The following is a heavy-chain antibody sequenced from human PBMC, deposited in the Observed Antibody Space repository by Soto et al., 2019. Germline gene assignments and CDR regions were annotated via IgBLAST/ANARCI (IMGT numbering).Heavy chain of an antibody. CDR1: GYTFTSYY. CDR3: ARGRLFRAYYYGSSGYSPFGY. J-gene: IGHJ4*02. D-gene: IGHD3-22*01. CDR2: INPSGGST. V-gene: IGHV1-46*01. Sequence: GASVKVSCKASGYTFTSYYMHWVRQAPGQGLEWMGIINPSGGSTSYAQKFQGRVTMTRDTSTSTVYMELSSLRSEDTAVYYCARGRLFRAYYYGSSGYSPFGYWGQGTLVTVSS.